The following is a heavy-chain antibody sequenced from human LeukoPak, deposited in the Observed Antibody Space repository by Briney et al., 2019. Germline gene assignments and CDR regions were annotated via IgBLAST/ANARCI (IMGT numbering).Heavy chain of an antibody. CDR2: INPDGSGK. CDR3: ARHENWNFPY. Sequence: GGSLRLSCAASGFTVSSNYMTWVRQAPGKGLEWVANINPDGSGKDYVDSVKGRFTISRENAKSSLYLQINSLRAEDTAVYYCARHENWNFPYWGQGTLVTVSS. V-gene: IGHV3-7*01. CDR1: GFTVSSNY. D-gene: IGHD1-7*01. J-gene: IGHJ4*02.